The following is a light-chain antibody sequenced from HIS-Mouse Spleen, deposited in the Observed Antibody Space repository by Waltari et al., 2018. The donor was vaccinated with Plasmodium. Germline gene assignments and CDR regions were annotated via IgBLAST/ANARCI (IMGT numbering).Light chain of an antibody. V-gene: IGKV3-20*01. Sequence: EIVLTQSPGTLSLSPGERATLSCRASQSVSSSYLAWYQQKPGQAPRLLILGASSRATGIPDRFRCSGSGTDFTLTISRLEPEDFAVYYCQQYGSSPITFGQGTRLEIK. CDR1: QSVSSSY. CDR3: QQYGSSPIT. J-gene: IGKJ5*01. CDR2: GAS.